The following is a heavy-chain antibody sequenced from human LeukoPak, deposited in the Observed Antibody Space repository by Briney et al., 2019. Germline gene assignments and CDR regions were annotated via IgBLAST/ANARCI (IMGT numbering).Heavy chain of an antibody. J-gene: IGHJ4*02. D-gene: IGHD3-3*01. CDR1: GYTFTSYD. Sequence: ASVKVSCKASGYTFTSYDINWVRQAPGQGLEWMGWINTNTGNPTHAQGFTGRFVFSLDTSVSTAYLQISSLKAEDTAVYYCARARVRFLEWLSDYWGQGTLVTVSS. V-gene: IGHV7-4-1*02. CDR3: ARARVRFLEWLSDY. CDR2: INTNTGNP.